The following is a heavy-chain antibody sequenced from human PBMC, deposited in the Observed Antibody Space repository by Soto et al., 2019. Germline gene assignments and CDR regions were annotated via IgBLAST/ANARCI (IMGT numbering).Heavy chain of an antibody. Sequence: QVQLVESGGGVVQPGRSLRLSCAASGFTFSSYAMHWVRQAPGKGLEWVAVISYDGSNKYYADSVKGRFTISRDNSKNTLYLQMNSLRAEDTAVYYCARDPERYTGATGLYGMDVWGQGTTVTVSS. D-gene: IGHD3-9*01. V-gene: IGHV3-30-3*01. CDR1: GFTFSSYA. CDR2: ISYDGSNK. CDR3: ARDPERYTGATGLYGMDV. J-gene: IGHJ6*02.